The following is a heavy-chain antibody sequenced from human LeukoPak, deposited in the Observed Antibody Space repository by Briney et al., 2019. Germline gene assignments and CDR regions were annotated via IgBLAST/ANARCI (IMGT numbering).Heavy chain of an antibody. V-gene: IGHV3-30*02. CDR3: AKDSSGYSFRYFDY. CDR2: IRYDGSNK. J-gene: IGHJ4*02. Sequence: GGSLRLSCAASGFTFSSYGMHWVRQAPGKGLEWVAFIRYDGSNKYHADSVKGRFTISRDNSKNTLYLQMNSLRAEDTAVYYCAKDSSGYSFRYFDYWGQGTLVTVSS. CDR1: GFTFSSYG. D-gene: IGHD3-22*01.